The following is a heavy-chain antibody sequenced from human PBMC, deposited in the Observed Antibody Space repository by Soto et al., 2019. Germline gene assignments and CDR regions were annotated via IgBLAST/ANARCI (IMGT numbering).Heavy chain of an antibody. J-gene: IGHJ4*02. CDR3: AKGSRYSPSNSWQDF. D-gene: IGHD6-13*01. V-gene: IGHV3-23*01. Sequence: EVQVLESGGGLVQPGGSLRLSCTISGFTFSDYDMTWVRQAPGKGLEWVSVISGSGQTTYYANSVKGRFTISRDASQNTVYLHISGLRVEDTAMYYCAKGSRYSPSNSWQDFWGQGTLVTVSS. CDR2: ISGSGQTT. CDR1: GFTFSDYD.